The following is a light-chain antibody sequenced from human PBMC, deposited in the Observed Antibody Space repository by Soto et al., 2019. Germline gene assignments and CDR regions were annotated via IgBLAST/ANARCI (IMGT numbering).Light chain of an antibody. J-gene: IGLJ2*01. CDR3: SSYTSSSTVV. Sequence: QSALTQPASXXXXXXXXXXISCTGTSSDVGGYNYVSWYQQHPGKAPKLMIYDVSNRPSGVSNRFSGSKSGNTASLTISGLQAEDEAHYYCSSYTSSSTVVFGGGTKLTVL. V-gene: IGLV2-14*01. CDR1: SSDVGGYNY. CDR2: DVS.